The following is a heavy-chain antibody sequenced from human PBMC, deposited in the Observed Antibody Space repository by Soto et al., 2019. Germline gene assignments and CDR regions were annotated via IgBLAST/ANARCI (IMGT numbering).Heavy chain of an antibody. CDR1: GGSVSSGNYY. D-gene: IGHD2-15*01. Sequence: QVQLQESGPGLVKPSETLSLTCTVSGGSVSSGNYYWSWIRQPPGKVLGWIGFIYYTGSTSYNLSLKSRVTISMDTSKNQFSLKLTSVTAADTAVYYCASALYCSGSSCSFDPWGQGTLVTVSS. J-gene: IGHJ5*02. V-gene: IGHV4-61*01. CDR3: ASALYCSGSSCSFDP. CDR2: IYYTGST.